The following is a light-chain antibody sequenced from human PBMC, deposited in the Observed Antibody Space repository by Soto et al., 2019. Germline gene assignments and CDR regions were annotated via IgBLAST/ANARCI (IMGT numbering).Light chain of an antibody. CDR3: HQYGSSPQT. J-gene: IGKJ1*01. Sequence: EILLTQSPGTLSLSPGESASLSCRASQSVTSGYLAWYQQKPGQAPRLLIYAVSNRAAGIPDRFSGSESGTDFTLTISRLEPEDFAVYYCHQYGSSPQTFGQGTKVDIK. CDR1: QSVTSGY. V-gene: IGKV3-20*01. CDR2: AVS.